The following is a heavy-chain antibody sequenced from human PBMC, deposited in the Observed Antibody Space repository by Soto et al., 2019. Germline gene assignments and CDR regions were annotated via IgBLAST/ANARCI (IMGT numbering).Heavy chain of an antibody. J-gene: IGHJ5*02. CDR2: IYYSGST. CDR1: GGSISSSSYY. V-gene: IGHV4-39*01. CDR3: ARQSFRLDIVVVVADGSWFDP. D-gene: IGHD2-15*01. Sequence: SETLSLTCTVSGGSISSSSYYWGWIRQPPGKGLEWIGSIYYSGSTYYNPSLKSRVTISVDTSKNQFSLKLSSVTAADTAVYYCARQSFRLDIVVVVADGSWFDPWGQGTLVTVSS.